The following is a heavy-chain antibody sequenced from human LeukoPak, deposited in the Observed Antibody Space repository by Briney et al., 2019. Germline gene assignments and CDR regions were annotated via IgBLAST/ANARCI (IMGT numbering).Heavy chain of an antibody. D-gene: IGHD6-19*01. CDR2: IYPGDSDT. V-gene: IGHV5-51*01. J-gene: IGHJ4*02. CDR3: ARSAFSLGTAGTDY. Sequence: GESLQISCKGSGYSFTNYWIGWVRPMPGKGLEWMGIIYPGDSDTRYSPSFQGQVTISADKSISTAYLQWSSLKASDTAMYYCARSAFSLGTAGTDYWGQGTLVTVSS. CDR1: GYSFTNYW.